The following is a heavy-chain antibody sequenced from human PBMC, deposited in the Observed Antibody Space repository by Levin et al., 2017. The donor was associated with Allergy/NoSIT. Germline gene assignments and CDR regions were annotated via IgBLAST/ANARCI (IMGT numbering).Heavy chain of an antibody. CDR3: AKGALNYYYYGMDG. CDR1: GFTFSSYA. CDR2: ISGSGGNT. Sequence: GGSLRLSCAASGFTFSSYAMSWVRQAPGKGLEWVSAISGSGGNTYYADSVKGRFTISRDNSKNTLYLQMNSLRAEDTAVYYCAKGALNYYYYGMDGWGHGPTVTVSS. J-gene: IGHJ6*02. V-gene: IGHV3-23*01.